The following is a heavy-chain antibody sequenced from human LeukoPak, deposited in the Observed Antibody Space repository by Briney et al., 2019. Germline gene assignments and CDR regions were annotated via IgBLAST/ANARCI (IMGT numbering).Heavy chain of an antibody. V-gene: IGHV3-7*01. CDR1: GFTFSSYW. J-gene: IGHJ4*02. CDR2: IKQDGSEK. CDR3: ARGLGRTYYDILTGYYTGVHFDY. D-gene: IGHD3-9*01. Sequence: PGGSLRLSCAASGFTFSSYWMSWVRQAPGKGLEWVANIKQDGSEKYYVDSVKGRFTISRDNAKNSLYLQMNSLRAEDTAVYYCARGLGRTYYDILTGYYTGVHFDYWGQGTLVTISS.